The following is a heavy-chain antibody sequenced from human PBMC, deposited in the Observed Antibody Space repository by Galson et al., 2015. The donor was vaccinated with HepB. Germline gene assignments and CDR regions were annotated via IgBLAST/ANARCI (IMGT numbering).Heavy chain of an antibody. V-gene: IGHV3-21*01. CDR1: GLTLHRYN. Sequence: SLRLSCAASGLTLHRYNMNWVRQAPGKGPEWVSSISSGSSYIYYADSVKGRFTISRDNAKNSLYLQMNSLRAEDTAVYYCARVALSDYGDHAHFDYWGQGTLVTVSS. CDR3: ARVALSDYGDHAHFDY. CDR2: ISSGSSYI. J-gene: IGHJ4*02. D-gene: IGHD4-17*01.